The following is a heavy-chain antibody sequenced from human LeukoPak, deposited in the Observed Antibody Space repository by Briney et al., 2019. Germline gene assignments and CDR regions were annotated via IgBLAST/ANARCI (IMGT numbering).Heavy chain of an antibody. Sequence: GASVKVSCKASGYTFTSYGISWVRQAPGQGLEWMGWINPNSGGTNYAQKFQGRVTMTRDTSISTAYMELSRLRSDDTAVYYCARSPLDDWRFDPWGQGTLVTVSS. D-gene: IGHD3-9*01. J-gene: IGHJ5*02. CDR1: GYTFTSYG. CDR2: INPNSGGT. V-gene: IGHV1-2*02. CDR3: ARSPLDDWRFDP.